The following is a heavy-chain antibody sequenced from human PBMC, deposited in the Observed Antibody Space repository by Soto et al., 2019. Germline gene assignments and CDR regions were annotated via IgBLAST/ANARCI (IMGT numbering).Heavy chain of an antibody. CDR2: ISSGGFDK. V-gene: IGHV3-21*02. CDR3: ANEYFDF. Sequence: EVQLVESGGGLVKPGGSLRLSCAASGFTFNNYIMHWVRQAPGKGLEWVSSISSGGFDKYYADSLKGRFTISRDNAKNSMYLQMNSLRVDAPAVDYCANEYFDFWGRGTLVTVSS. J-gene: IGHJ2*01. CDR1: GFTFNNYI.